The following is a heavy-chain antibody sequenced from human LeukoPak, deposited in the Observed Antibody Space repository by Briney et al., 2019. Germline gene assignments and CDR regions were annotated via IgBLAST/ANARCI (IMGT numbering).Heavy chain of an antibody. CDR3: VRFYYDSSGYDYGMDV. J-gene: IGHJ6*02. CDR2: ISSSGSTI. D-gene: IGHD3-22*01. V-gene: IGHV3-11*01. Sequence: GGSLRLSCAASGFTFSDYYMSWIRQAPGKGLEWVSYISSSGSTIYYADSVKGRFTISRDNSKNTLYLQMNSLRAEDTAVYYCVRFYYDSSGYDYGMDVWGQGTTVTVSS. CDR1: GFTFSDYY.